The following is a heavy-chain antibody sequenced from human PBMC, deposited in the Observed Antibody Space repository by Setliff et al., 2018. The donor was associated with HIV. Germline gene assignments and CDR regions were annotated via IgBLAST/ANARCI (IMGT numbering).Heavy chain of an antibody. CDR1: GYSISSGYY. Sequence: PSETLSLTCTVSGYSISSGYYWGWIRQPPGKGLEWIGSIYYSGRTYYNPSLKSRVTISVDTSKNQFSLKLSSVTAADTAVYYCARRGDFFYYAMDVWGQGTTVTVSS. CDR3: ARRGDFFYYAMDV. V-gene: IGHV4-38-2*02. J-gene: IGHJ6*02. CDR2: IYYSGRT.